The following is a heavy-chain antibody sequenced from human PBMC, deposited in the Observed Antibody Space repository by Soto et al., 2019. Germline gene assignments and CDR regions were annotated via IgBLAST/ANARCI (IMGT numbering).Heavy chain of an antibody. V-gene: IGHV3-73*01. J-gene: IGHJ4*02. D-gene: IGHD3-3*01. CDR2: IRSKANSYAT. Sequence: PGGSLRLSCATSGFTFSGSAMHWVRQASGKGLEWVGRIRSKANSYATAYAASVKGRFTISRDDSKNTAYLQMNSLKTEDTAVYYCTRQDFWSGYSFAVDEWGQGTLVTVSS. CDR3: TRQDFWSGYSFAVDE. CDR1: GFTFSGSA.